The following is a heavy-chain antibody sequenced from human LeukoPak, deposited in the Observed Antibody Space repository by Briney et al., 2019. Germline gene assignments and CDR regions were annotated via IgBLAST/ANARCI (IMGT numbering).Heavy chain of an antibody. CDR2: IKQDGSEK. CDR3: AKVGKAARITGTTSRYYYYYMDV. J-gene: IGHJ6*03. V-gene: IGHV3-7*03. CDR1: GFTFSRYW. Sequence: GGSLRLSCAASGFTFSRYWMSWVRQAPGKGLEWVANIKQDGSEKDYVYSVKGRFTISRNNSKNTLYLQMNSLTVEDTAVYFCAKVGKAARITGTTSRYYYYYMDVWGKGTTVTISS. D-gene: IGHD1-20*01.